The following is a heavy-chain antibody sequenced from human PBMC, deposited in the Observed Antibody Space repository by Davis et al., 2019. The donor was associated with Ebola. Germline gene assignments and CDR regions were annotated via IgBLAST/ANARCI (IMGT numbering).Heavy chain of an antibody. CDR3: ARELGYCSGGSCYSGWFDP. J-gene: IGHJ5*02. CDR1: GDSVSSGSYY. V-gene: IGHV4-61*01. Sequence: SETLSLTCTVSGDSVSSGSYYWSWIRQPPGKGLEWIGYIYYSGSTNYNPSLKSRVTISVDTSKNQFSLKLSSVTAADTAVYYCARELGYCSGGSCYSGWFDPWGQGTLVTVSS. D-gene: IGHD2-15*01. CDR2: IYYSGST.